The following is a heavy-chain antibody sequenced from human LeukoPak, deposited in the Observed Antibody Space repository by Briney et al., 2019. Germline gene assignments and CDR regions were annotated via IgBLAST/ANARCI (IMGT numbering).Heavy chain of an antibody. CDR1: GGSISNYY. Sequence: PSETLSLTCSVSGGSISNYYWSWIRQPAGKRLEWIGRVYTSGTTTYNPSLKRRVTMSVDTSKNQFSLKLSSVTAADTAVYYCARDFYGDYGLFYYWGQGSLVTVSS. CDR3: ARDFYGDYGLFYY. J-gene: IGHJ4*02. V-gene: IGHV4-4*07. D-gene: IGHD4-17*01. CDR2: VYTSGTT.